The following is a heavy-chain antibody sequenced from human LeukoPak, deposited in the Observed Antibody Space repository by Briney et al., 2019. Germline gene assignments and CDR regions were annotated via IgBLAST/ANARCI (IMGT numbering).Heavy chain of an antibody. D-gene: IGHD7-27*01. CDR2: ISGSGGST. CDR3: AREMLGSEAFDI. Sequence: GGSLRLSCAASGFTFSSYAMSWVRQAPGKGLEWASAISGSGGSTYYADSVKGRFTISRDNSKNTLYLQMNSLRAEDTAVYYCAREMLGSEAFDIWGQGTMVTVSS. V-gene: IGHV3-23*01. J-gene: IGHJ3*02. CDR1: GFTFSSYA.